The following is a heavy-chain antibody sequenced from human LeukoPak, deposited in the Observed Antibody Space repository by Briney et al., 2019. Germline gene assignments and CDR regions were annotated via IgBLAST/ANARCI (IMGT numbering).Heavy chain of an antibody. CDR2: ISGSGRST. D-gene: IGHD5-24*01. CDR3: AKRDDSNYALDY. V-gene: IGHV3-23*01. J-gene: IGHJ4*02. Sequence: GGSLRLSCAASGFTLSSYAMSWIRQAPGKGLEWVSTISGSGRSTYYADSVEGRFTISRDNSRNTVYLQMNSLRAEDTAVYFCAKRDDSNYALDYWGQGALATVSS. CDR1: GFTLSSYA.